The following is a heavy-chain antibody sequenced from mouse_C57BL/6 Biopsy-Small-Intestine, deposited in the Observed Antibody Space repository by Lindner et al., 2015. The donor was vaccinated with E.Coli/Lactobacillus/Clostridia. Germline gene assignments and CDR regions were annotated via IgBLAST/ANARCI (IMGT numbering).Heavy chain of an antibody. CDR2: ISPGNGNT. J-gene: IGHJ4*01. CDR3: ARGAQIITVVADYAMDY. Sequence: VQLQESGPELVKPGASVKISCKASGYAFSSSWMNWVKQRPGKGLEWIGRISPGNGNTNYNGKFKGKATLTADKSSSTAYMQLSSLTSEDSAVYFCARGAQIITVVADYAMDYWGQGTSVTVSS. CDR1: GYAFSSSW. V-gene: IGHV1-82*01. D-gene: IGHD1-1*01.